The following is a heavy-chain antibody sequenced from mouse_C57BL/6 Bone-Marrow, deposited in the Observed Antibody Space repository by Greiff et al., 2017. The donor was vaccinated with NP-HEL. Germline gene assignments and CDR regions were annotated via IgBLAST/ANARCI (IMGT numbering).Heavy chain of an antibody. J-gene: IGHJ3*01. CDR1: GYTFTDYN. CDR2: INPNNGGT. CDR3: ARETTGTAWFAY. D-gene: IGHD4-1*02. Sequence: VQLQQSGPELVKPGASVKMSCKASGYTFTDYNMHWVKQSHGKSLEWIGYINPNNGGTSYNQKFKGKATLTVNKSSSTAYMELRSLTSEDSAVYYCARETTGTAWFAYWGQGTLVTVSA. V-gene: IGHV1-22*01.